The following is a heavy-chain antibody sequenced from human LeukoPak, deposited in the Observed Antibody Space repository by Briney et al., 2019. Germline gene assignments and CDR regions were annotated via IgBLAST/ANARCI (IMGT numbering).Heavy chain of an antibody. CDR2: IDPNSGGT. J-gene: IGHJ6*03. CDR1: GYTFTGYY. D-gene: IGHD3-9*01. Sequence: ASVKVSCKASGYTFTGYYMHWVRQAPGQGLEWMGWIDPNSGGTNYAQKFQGRVTMTRDTSISTAYMELSRLRSEDTAVYYCARGLYYDILTGQYYYYYMDVWGKGTTVTISS. CDR3: ARGLYYDILTGQYYYYYMDV. V-gene: IGHV1-2*02.